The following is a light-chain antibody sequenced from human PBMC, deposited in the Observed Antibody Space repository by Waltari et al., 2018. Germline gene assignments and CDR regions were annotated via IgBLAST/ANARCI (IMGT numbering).Light chain of an antibody. V-gene: IGLV2-14*01. CDR3: SSYTTSSTRV. CDR1: SSDVGGYNY. J-gene: IGLJ1*01. Sequence: QSALTQPASMSGSPGQSITISCTGTSSDVGGYNYVSWYQKHPGKAPKVMIYDVSNRPSGVSNRFSGSKSGNTASLTIFGLQAEDEADYYCSSYTTSSTRVFGTGTKVTVL. CDR2: DVS.